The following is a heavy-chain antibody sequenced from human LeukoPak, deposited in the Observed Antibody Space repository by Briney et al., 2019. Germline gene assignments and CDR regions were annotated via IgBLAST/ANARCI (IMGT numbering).Heavy chain of an antibody. J-gene: IGHJ4*02. CDR1: GGSFSGYY. CDR3: ARVHSSSWRYATGVYFDY. Sequence: PSETLSLTCAVYGGSFSGYYWSWIRQPPGKGLEWIGEINHSGSTNDNPALKSRVTISVDTSKNQFSLKLSSVTAADTAVYYCARVHSSSWRYATGVYFDYWGQGTLVTVSS. V-gene: IGHV4-34*01. CDR2: INHSGST. D-gene: IGHD6-13*01.